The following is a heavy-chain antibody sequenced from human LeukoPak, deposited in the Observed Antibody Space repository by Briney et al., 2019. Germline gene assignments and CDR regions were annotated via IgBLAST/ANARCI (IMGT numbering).Heavy chain of an antibody. D-gene: IGHD5-24*01. CDR3: TRVGYIDEGINY. CDR2: IKQDGSKK. CDR1: GFPFSSYW. V-gene: IGHV3-7*04. Sequence: GGSLRLSCVASGFPFSSYWMTWVRQAPGKGLEWVANIKQDGSKKSYVDSVKGRFTISRDNAKNSLYLQMNSLRAEDTAIYYCTRVGYIDEGINYWGQGTLVTVSS. J-gene: IGHJ4*02.